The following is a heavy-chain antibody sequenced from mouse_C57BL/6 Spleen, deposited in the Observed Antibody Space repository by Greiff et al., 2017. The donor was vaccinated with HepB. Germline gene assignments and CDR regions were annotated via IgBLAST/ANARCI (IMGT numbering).Heavy chain of an antibody. D-gene: IGHD2-3*01. J-gene: IGHJ4*01. CDR3: ARYDGDYVGAMDY. Sequence: VQLQQSGPELVKPGASVKISCKASGYTFTDYYMNWVKQSHGKSLEWIGDINPNNGGTSYNQKFKGKATLTVDKSSSTAYMELRSLTSEDSAVYYCARYDGDYVGAMDYWGQGTSVTVSS. V-gene: IGHV1-26*01. CDR1: GYTFTDYY. CDR2: INPNNGGT.